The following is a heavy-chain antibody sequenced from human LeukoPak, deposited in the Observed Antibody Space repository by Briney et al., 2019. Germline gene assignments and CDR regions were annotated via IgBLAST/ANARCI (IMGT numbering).Heavy chain of an antibody. V-gene: IGHV3-53*01. CDR3: ARGWLHFWSERSGYFDY. J-gene: IGHJ4*02. Sequence: GGSLRLSCAASGFTVSSNYMSWVRQAPGKGLEWVSVIYSGGSTYYADSVKGRFTFSRDNSKSTLYLQMNSLRAEGTAVYYCARGWLHFWSERSGYFDYWGQGTLVTVSS. D-gene: IGHD3-3*02. CDR2: IYSGGST. CDR1: GFTVSSNY.